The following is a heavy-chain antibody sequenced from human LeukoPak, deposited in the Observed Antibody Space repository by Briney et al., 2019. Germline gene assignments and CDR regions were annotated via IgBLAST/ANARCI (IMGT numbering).Heavy chain of an antibody. D-gene: IGHD3-22*01. J-gene: IGHJ4*02. Sequence: ASVKVSCKASGYTFTGYYMHWVRQAPGQGLEWMGWINPNSGGTNYAQKFQGRVTMTRDTSISTAYMELSRLRSDDTAVYYCAREEYYYDSSGYYWGQGTLVTVSS. V-gene: IGHV1-2*02. CDR3: AREEYYYDSSGYY. CDR1: GYTFTGYY. CDR2: INPNSGGT.